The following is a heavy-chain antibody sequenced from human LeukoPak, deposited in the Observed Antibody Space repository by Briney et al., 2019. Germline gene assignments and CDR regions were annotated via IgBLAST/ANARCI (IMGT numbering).Heavy chain of an antibody. CDR1: GFTFSSYW. CDR2: INSDGSST. D-gene: IGHD2-21*02. J-gene: IGHJ5*02. CDR3: ASFGSGSAGDENWFDP. Sequence: GGSLRLSCAASGFTFSSYWMHWVRQAPGKGLVLVSRINSDGSSTSYADSVKGRFTISRDNAKNTLYLQMNSLRAEDTAVYYCASFGSGSAGDENWFDPWVQGTLVTVSS. V-gene: IGHV3-74*01.